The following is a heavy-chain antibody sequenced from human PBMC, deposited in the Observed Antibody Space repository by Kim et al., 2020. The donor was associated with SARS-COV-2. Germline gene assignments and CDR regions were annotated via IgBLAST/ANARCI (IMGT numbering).Heavy chain of an antibody. D-gene: IGHD3-10*01. CDR2: ISSRSSSI. CDR3: VRGPRSPSLGELYGLFDY. CDR1: GFNYNTYS. Sequence: GGSLRLSCAASGFNYNTYSMSWVRQAPGKGLEWVSTISSRSSSIHYADSVQGRFTISRDNAKNSLYLQMNSLRAEDTAVYHCVRGPRSPSLGELYGLFDYWGHGTLVTVSS. J-gene: IGHJ4*01. V-gene: IGHV3-21*01.